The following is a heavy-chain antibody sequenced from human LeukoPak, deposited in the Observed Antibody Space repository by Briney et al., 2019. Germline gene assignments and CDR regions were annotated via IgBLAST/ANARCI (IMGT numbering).Heavy chain of an antibody. V-gene: IGHV4-59*08. J-gene: IGHJ4*02. Sequence: SETLSLTCTVSGGSIISYYWSWIRQPPGKGLKWIGYIYYSGSTNYNPSLKSRATILVDTSNNQFSLRLTSVTAADTAVYYCARGSQVGRAAAAFDYWGQGALVTVSS. CDR1: GGSIISYY. CDR2: IYYSGST. CDR3: ARGSQVGRAAAAFDY. D-gene: IGHD6-13*01.